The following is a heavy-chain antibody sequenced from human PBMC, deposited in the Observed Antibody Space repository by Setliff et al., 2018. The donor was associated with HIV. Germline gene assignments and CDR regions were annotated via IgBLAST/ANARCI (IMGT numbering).Heavy chain of an antibody. CDR1: GGSFSSSNW. D-gene: IGHD3-3*01. J-gene: IGHJ5*02. Sequence: SETLSLTCAVSGGSFSSSNWWSWVRQPPGKGLEWIGEIYHSGSTNYNPSLKSRVTILLDKSKSQFSLKLSSVTAADTAVYYCARGASGGFLEWSIRGNWFDPWGQGTLVTVSS. V-gene: IGHV4-4*02. CDR2: IYHSGST. CDR3: ARGASGGFLEWSIRGNWFDP.